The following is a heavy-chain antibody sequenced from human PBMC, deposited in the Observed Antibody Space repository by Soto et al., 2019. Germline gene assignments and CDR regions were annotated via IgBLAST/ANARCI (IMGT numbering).Heavy chain of an antibody. CDR1: GYTFTSYG. J-gene: IGHJ5*02. V-gene: IGHV1-18*01. CDR2: ISAYNGNT. Sequence: QVQLVQSGAEVKKPGASVKVSCKASGYTFTSYGISWVRQAPGQGLEWMGWISAYNGNTNYAQKLQGRVTMTTDTPTSTAYMELRSLRSDDTAVYYCARGSCSGGSCYSNPEYNWFDPWGQGTLVTVSS. CDR3: ARGSCSGGSCYSNPEYNWFDP. D-gene: IGHD2-15*01.